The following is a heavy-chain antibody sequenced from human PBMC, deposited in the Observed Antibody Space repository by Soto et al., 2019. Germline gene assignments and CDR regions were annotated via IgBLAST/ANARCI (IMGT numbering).Heavy chain of an antibody. D-gene: IGHD3-3*01. J-gene: IGHJ3*02. CDR1: GGSISSGDYY. Sequence: SETLSLTCTVSGGSISSGDYYWSWIRQPPGKGLEWIGYIYYSGSTYYNPSLKSRVTISVDTSKNQFSLKLSSVTAADTAVYYCARDREGLGSGKSVAFDIWGQGTMVTVSS. V-gene: IGHV4-30-4*01. CDR2: IYYSGST. CDR3: ARDREGLGSGKSVAFDI.